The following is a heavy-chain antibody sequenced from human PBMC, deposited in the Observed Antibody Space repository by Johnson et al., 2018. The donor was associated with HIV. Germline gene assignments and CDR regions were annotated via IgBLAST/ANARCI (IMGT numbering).Heavy chain of an antibody. V-gene: IGHV3-30*02. CDR2: IRYDGSNK. J-gene: IGHJ3*02. Sequence: QMLLVESGGGLVQPGGSLRLSCAASGFTFSSYGMHWVRQAPGKGLEWVAFIRYDGSNKYYADSVKGRFTISRDNSNNTLYLQMNSLRAEDTAVYYCARPLSSGLGFDAFDIWGQGTMVTVSS. CDR3: ARPLSSGLGFDAFDI. CDR1: GFTFSSYG. D-gene: IGHD3-22*01.